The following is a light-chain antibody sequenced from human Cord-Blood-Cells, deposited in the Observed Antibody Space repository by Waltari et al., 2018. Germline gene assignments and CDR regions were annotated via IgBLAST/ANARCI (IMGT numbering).Light chain of an antibody. V-gene: IGKV1-39*01. Sequence: SSLSASVGDRVTITCRASQSISSYLNWYQQKPGKAPKLLIYTASSLQSGVPSRFSGSGSGTDFTLTISSLQPEDFATYYCQQSYSTPPTFGQGTKVEIK. CDR1: QSISSY. CDR3: QQSYSTPPT. J-gene: IGKJ1*01. CDR2: TAS.